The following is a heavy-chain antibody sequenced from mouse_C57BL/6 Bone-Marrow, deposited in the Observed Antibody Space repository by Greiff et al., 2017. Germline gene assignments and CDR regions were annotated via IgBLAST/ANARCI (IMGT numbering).Heavy chain of an antibody. D-gene: IGHD4-1*01. J-gene: IGHJ1*03. Sequence: QVQLQQSGAELVKPGASVKISCKASGYAFSSYWMNWVKQRPGKGLEWIGQIYPGDGDTNYNGKFKGKSTLTADKSSSTAYMQLSSLTSEDSAVYFCARSALGWYFDVWGTGTTVTVSS. CDR1: GYAFSSYW. CDR3: ARSALGWYFDV. V-gene: IGHV1-80*01. CDR2: IYPGDGDT.